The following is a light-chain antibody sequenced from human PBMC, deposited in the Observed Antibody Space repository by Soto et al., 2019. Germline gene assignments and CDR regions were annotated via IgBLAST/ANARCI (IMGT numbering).Light chain of an antibody. J-gene: IGLJ2*01. CDR1: TGAVTSGHY. CDR3: LLSYSDSRKL. Sequence: QAVVTQEPSLTVSPGGTVTLTCGSSTGAVTSGHYPYWFQQKTGQVPRTMIYDTSNRHSWTPARFSGSLLGGKAALTLSGAQPEDEAEYSCLLSYSDSRKLFGGGTKLTVL. CDR2: DTS. V-gene: IGLV7-46*01.